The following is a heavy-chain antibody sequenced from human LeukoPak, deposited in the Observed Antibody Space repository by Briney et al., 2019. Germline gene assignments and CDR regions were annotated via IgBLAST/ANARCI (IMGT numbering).Heavy chain of an antibody. Sequence: SETLSLTCAVSGGSISSSNWWSWVRQPPGKGLEWIGETYHSGSTNYNPSLKSRVTISVDKSKNQFSLKLSSVTAADTAVYYCARVGGTVTGDFDYWGQGTLVTVSS. CDR2: TYHSGST. CDR3: ARVGGTVTGDFDY. V-gene: IGHV4-4*02. CDR1: GGSISSSNW. J-gene: IGHJ4*02. D-gene: IGHD4-17*01.